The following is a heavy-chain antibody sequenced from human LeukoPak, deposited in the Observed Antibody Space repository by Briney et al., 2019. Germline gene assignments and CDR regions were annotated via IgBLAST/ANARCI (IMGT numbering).Heavy chain of an antibody. D-gene: IGHD6-19*01. Sequence: GRSLRLSCAASGFTFTDYGMHWVRQAPGKGLEWVAVISYDGSNKYYADSVKGRFTISRDNSKNNLYLQMDSLRSEDTALYFCAKDPASGYSSGWYSRPYYYMDVWGKGTTVTISS. CDR3: AKDPASGYSSGWYSRPYYYMDV. CDR2: ISYDGSNK. V-gene: IGHV3-30*18. CDR1: GFTFTDYG. J-gene: IGHJ6*03.